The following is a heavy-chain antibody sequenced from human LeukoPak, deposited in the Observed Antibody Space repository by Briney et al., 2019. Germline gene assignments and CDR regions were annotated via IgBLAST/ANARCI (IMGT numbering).Heavy chain of an antibody. J-gene: IGHJ4*02. CDR3: ARDGYSGNDGL. CDR2: IYYSGST. D-gene: IGHD5-12*01. CDR1: GGSISSGGYS. V-gene: IGHV4-30-4*07. Sequence: SETLSLTCAVSGGSISSGGYSWSWIRQPPGKGLEWIGYIYYSGSTYYNPSLKSRVTISVDTSKNQFSLKLSSVTAADTAVYYCARDGYSGNDGLWGQGSLVTVSS.